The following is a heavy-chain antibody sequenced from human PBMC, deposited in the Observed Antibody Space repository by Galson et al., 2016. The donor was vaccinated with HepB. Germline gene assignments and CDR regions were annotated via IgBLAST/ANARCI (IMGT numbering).Heavy chain of an antibody. Sequence: SLRLSCAASGFTFSNYWMSWVRQAPGKGLEWVANIKNDGSQKYYVDSVKGRFTISKDNSNNMLYLQMNSLRVEDTAVYYCARDLWGDCRTTTCSHLDSWGQGTLVTVSS. CDR3: ARDLWGDCRTTTCSHLDS. D-gene: IGHD1-14*01. CDR2: IKNDGSQK. V-gene: IGHV3-7*01. J-gene: IGHJ4*02. CDR1: GFTFSNYW.